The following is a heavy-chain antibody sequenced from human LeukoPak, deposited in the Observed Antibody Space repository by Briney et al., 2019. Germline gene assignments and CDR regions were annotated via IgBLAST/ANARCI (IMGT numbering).Heavy chain of an antibody. CDR3: AREGLNGGYGSY. CDR2: ISSGSTYI. D-gene: IGHD3-10*01. Sequence: GGSLRLSCAASGFSFSTYSMNWVRQAPGKGLEWVSSISSGSTYIYYADSVKGRFTISRDNGRNLLYLQMNSLRAEDTAVYYCAREGLNGGYGSYWGQGTLVTVSS. V-gene: IGHV3-21*01. J-gene: IGHJ4*02. CDR1: GFSFSTYS.